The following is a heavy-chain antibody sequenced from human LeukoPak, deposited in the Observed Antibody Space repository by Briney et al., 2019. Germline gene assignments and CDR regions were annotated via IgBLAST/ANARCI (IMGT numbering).Heavy chain of an antibody. CDR1: GGSISSYY. D-gene: IGHD3-22*01. V-gene: IGHV4-59*01. CDR2: IYYSGST. J-gene: IGHJ4*02. Sequence: PSETLSLTCTVSGGSISSYYWSWIRQPPGKGLEWIGYIYYSGSTNYNPSLKSRVTISVDTSKNQFSLKLSSVTAADTAVYYCARATPYYYASSGYSQYFDYWGQGTLVTVSS. CDR3: ARATPYYYASSGYSQYFDY.